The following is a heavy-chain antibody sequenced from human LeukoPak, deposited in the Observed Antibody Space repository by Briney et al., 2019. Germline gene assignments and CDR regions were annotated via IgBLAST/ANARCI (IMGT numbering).Heavy chain of an antibody. CDR3: VRDLTSANWFDP. J-gene: IGHJ5*02. Sequence: GGSLRLSCAASGFTFSSYSMNWVRQAPGKGLEWVSSISGRSSSIYYADSVKGRFTISRDNAKNSLYLQMNSLRAEDRAVYYCVRDLTSANWFDPWGQGTLVTVSS. V-gene: IGHV3-21*01. CDR1: GFTFSSYS. CDR2: ISGRSSSI.